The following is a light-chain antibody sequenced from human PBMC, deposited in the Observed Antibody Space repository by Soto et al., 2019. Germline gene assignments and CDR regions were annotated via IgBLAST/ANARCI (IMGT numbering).Light chain of an antibody. CDR3: HQRSVGRGT. J-gene: IGKJ3*01. V-gene: IGKV3-11*01. Sequence: EIVLTQSPATLSLSPGERATLSCRASQNVNTYLAWYQQKPGQAPRLIIYDASNRATGIPATFSGSGSGTDFPLPISTLAPEVFAFFYCHQRSVGRGTFGPGTRVDIK. CDR1: QNVNTY. CDR2: DAS.